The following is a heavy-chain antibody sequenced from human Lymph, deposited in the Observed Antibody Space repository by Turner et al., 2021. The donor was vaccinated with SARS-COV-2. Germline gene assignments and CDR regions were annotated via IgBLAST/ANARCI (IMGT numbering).Heavy chain of an antibody. Sequence: QVQLVQSGAEVKKPGASVKGSCKASGNTFTGYSIHWVRKAPGQGLEWMGWINPNGGGTNEAQRFQGRVTMTRDTSLSTAYMQLSRLRSDDTAVYYCARSRDLQSMVRGVDPFDYWGQGTLVTVSS. CDR1: GNTFTGYS. D-gene: IGHD3-10*01. CDR2: INPNGGGT. J-gene: IGHJ4*02. V-gene: IGHV1-2*02. CDR3: ARSRDLQSMVRGVDPFDY.